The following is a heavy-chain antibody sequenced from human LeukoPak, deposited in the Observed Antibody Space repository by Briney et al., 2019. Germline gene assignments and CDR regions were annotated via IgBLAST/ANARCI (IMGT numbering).Heavy chain of an antibody. V-gene: IGHV3-53*01. CDR3: ARDAPQVPAAGVLAS. Sequence: GGSLRLSCAASGFTVSDNYMSWVRQAPGKGLEWVSVMYSGGDTYYADSVKGRFTFSRDISKNTLYLQMNGLRAEDTAMYYCARDAPQVPAAGVLASWGQGTLVTVSS. D-gene: IGHD6-13*01. J-gene: IGHJ5*02. CDR2: MYSGGDT. CDR1: GFTVSDNY.